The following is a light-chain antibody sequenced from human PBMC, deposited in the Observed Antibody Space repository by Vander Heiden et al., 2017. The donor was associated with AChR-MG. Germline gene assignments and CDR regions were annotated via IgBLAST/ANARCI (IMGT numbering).Light chain of an antibody. CDR3: GTWDSSLSAWV. CDR1: SSHIGNNY. J-gene: IGLJ3*02. V-gene: IGLV1-51*01. CDR2: DND. Sequence: SVLTPPPSVSAAPGQKVTISCSGSSSHIGNNYVSWYQQLPGTAPKLLIYDNDKRPSGIPDRFSGSKSGTSATLGITGLQTGDEADYYCGTWDSSLSAWVFGGGTKLTVL.